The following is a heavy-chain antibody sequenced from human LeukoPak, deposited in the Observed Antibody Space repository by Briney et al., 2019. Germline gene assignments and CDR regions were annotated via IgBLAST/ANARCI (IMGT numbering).Heavy chain of an antibody. CDR1: GFTFGNAW. CDR2: IKSKTDGGTP. V-gene: IGHV3-15*01. J-gene: IGHJ4*02. Sequence: GGSLTLTCAASGFTFGNAWMSWVRQAPGKGLEWVGRIKSKTDGGTPDYVAPLKGRFTISRDDSQNTLYLQMNSLKTEDTALYYCTTDIRRSNVWPYSVYWGQASLVSVSS. CDR3: TTDIRRSNVWPYSVY. D-gene: IGHD6-19*01.